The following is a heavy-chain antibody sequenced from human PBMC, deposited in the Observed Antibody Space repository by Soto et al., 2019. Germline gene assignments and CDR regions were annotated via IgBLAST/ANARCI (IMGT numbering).Heavy chain of an antibody. CDR1: GGTFSSYP. Sequence: QVQLVQSGAEVKKPGSSVKVSCEASGGTFSSYPINWVRQAPGQGLEWMGGIIPFFGTSNYAQKWQGRVTITADDSTSTAYMELRSLRSEDTAVYYCARVGHITNYGMAVCGQGTTVTVSS. CDR2: IIPFFGTS. D-gene: IGHD1-26*01. V-gene: IGHV1-69*01. CDR3: ARVGHITNYGMAV. J-gene: IGHJ6*02.